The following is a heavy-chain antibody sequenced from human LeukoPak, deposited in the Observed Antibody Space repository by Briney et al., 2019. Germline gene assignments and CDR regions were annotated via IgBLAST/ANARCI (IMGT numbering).Heavy chain of an antibody. CDR2: INPNSGGT. CDR3: ARGGIAVAGATRAPKSATDY. V-gene: IGHV1-2*02. D-gene: IGHD6-19*01. CDR1: GYTFTGYY. Sequence: ASVKVSCKASGYTFTGYYMHWVRQAPGQGLEWMGWINPNSGGTNYAQKFQGRVTMTRDTSISTAYMELSRLRSDDTAVHYCARGGIAVAGATRAPKSATDYWGQGTLVTVSS. J-gene: IGHJ4*02.